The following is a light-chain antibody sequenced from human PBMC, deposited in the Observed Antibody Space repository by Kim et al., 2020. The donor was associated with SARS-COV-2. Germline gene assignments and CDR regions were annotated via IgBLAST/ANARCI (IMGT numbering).Light chain of an antibody. CDR2: DAS. Sequence: LSLSPGETPTLSCRASQSVDSYLAWYQQKPGQAPRLLIYDASNRATGIPARFSGSGSGTDFALTIRSLEPEDSAVYYCQQRNNWYTFGQGTKLEI. J-gene: IGKJ2*01. CDR3: QQRNNWYT. V-gene: IGKV3-11*01. CDR1: QSVDSY.